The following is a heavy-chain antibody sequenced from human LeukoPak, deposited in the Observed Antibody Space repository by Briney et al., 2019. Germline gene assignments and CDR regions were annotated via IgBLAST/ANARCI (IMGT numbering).Heavy chain of an antibody. J-gene: IGHJ4*02. Sequence: GGCLCPSCAASGFTFKDVSMSWVRQAPGKGLEWVGRIKSKIDGGTTDYAARLKGRFTISRDDPKYTVYLHMNSLKSEDTGVYYCTTDPGKIVPRGQGELVTVSS. CDR1: GFTFKDVS. CDR3: TTDPGKIVP. CDR2: IKSKIDGGTT. D-gene: IGHD1-14*01. V-gene: IGHV3-15*01.